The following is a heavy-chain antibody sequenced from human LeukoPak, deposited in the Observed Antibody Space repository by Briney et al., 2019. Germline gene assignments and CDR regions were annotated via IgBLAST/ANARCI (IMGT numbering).Heavy chain of an antibody. CDR3: ARGPYSSRYDY. Sequence: LGTLSLTCSVSGCSVQRFLCSPVRQPPGEGLEWIGYMYYSGSTNYNPSLKSRVTMSVDTSKNQFFLNLSSVTAADTAVFYCARGPYSSRYDYWGQGTVVTVSS. CDR1: GCSVQRFL. CDR2: MYYSGST. J-gene: IGHJ4*02. V-gene: IGHV4-59*02. D-gene: IGHD6-13*01.